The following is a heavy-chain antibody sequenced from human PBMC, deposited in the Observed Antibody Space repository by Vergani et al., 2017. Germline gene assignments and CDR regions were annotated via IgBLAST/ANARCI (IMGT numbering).Heavy chain of an antibody. CDR1: GGPISSGSYY. J-gene: IGHJ4*02. CDR3: ARSHTAVADLFDY. V-gene: IGHV4-61*02. D-gene: IGHD6-19*01. Sequence: QVQLQESGPGLVKPSQTLSLTFTVSGGPISSGSYYWSWIRQPAGKGLEWIGRIYTSGSTNHNPSLKSRVTMSVDTSKNQFSLKLSTVTAADTAVYYYARSHTAVADLFDYWGQGTLVTVSS. CDR2: IYTSGST.